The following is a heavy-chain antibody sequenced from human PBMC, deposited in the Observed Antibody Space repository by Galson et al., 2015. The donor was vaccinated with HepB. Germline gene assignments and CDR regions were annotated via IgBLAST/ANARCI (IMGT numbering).Heavy chain of an antibody. J-gene: IGHJ4*02. CDR3: ARTRGITGIPAEFDY. CDR2: IDWDDDK. Sequence: PALVKPTQTLTLTCAFSGFSLSTSGICVSWIRQPPGKALEWLARIDWDDDKYYSTSLKTRLTISKDTSKNQVVLTMTNMDPVDTATYYCARTRGITGIPAEFDYWGQGTLVTVSS. D-gene: IGHD1-20*01. CDR1: GFSLSTSGIC. V-gene: IGHV2-70*11.